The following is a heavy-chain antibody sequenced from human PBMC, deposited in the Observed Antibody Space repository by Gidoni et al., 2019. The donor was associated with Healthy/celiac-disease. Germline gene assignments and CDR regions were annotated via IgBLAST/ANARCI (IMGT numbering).Heavy chain of an antibody. CDR2: ISYDGSNK. CDR1: GFTFISYA. CDR3: ARDPGRGYGPHFDY. V-gene: IGHV3-30-3*01. D-gene: IGHD5-18*01. Sequence: QVQLVESGGGVVQPGRSLRLSCAASGFTFISYARHWVRQAPGKGLEWVAVISYDGSNKYYADSVKGRFTISRDNSKNTLYLQMNSLRAEDTAVYYCARDPGRGYGPHFDYWGQGTLVTVSS. J-gene: IGHJ4*02.